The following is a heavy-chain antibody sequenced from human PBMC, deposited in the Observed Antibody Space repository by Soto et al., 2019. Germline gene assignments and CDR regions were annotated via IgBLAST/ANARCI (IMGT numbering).Heavy chain of an antibody. CDR2: INHSGSA. V-gene: IGHV4-34*01. Sequence: QVQLQPSGAGLLKPSETLSLTCDVYGGSFSGYIWTWIRQTPGKGLQWMGQINHSGSANYSPSLNSRVTITVHATASQSSRELSLVAAADPAVYFCARGLIPGCRYSGGWYNTDTWGQGTQVS. CDR1: GGSFSGYI. D-gene: IGHD6-19*01. CDR3: ARGLIPGCRYSGGWYNTDT. J-gene: IGHJ4*02.